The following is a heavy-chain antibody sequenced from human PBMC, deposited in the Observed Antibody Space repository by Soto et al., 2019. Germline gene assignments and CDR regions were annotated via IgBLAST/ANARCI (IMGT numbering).Heavy chain of an antibody. V-gene: IGHV3-23*01. CDR2: IGGSGGST. D-gene: IGHD6-19*01. CDR3: AKIAEAVAGTVYGY. J-gene: IGHJ4*02. Sequence: RRLSCAASGFTFSNHAMGWVRQAPGKGLEWVSAIGGSGGSTYYAASVKGRFTISRDNSKNTLYLQMNSLRVEDTAIYYCAKIAEAVAGTVYGYWGQGTLVTVSS. CDR1: GFTFSNHA.